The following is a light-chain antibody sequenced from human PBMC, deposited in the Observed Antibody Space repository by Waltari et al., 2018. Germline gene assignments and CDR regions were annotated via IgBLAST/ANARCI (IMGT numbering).Light chain of an antibody. CDR2: LNSDGSH. CDR3: QTWGTGPLV. Sequence: QLVLTQSPSASASLGASVKPTCTLISWHHTYAIAWPQQQPEKGPRSLMKLNSDGSHSKGDGIPDRFSGSSSGAERYLTISSLQSEDEADYYCQTWGTGPLVFGGGTKLTVL. J-gene: IGLJ2*01. V-gene: IGLV4-69*01. CDR1: SWHHTYA.